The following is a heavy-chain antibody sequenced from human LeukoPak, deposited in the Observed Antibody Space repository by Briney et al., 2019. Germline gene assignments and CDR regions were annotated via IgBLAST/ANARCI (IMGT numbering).Heavy chain of an antibody. V-gene: IGHV1-2*06. Sequence: ASVKVSCKASGYTFTDYHMDWVRQAPGQGLEWLGRIIPSSGGTNYGQRFQGRVTMTRDTSITTACMELSRLRSDDTAMYYCALNLRAPATGMDVWGQGTTVTVSS. CDR3: ALNLRAPATGMDV. D-gene: IGHD3-10*01. CDR2: IIPSSGGT. J-gene: IGHJ6*02. CDR1: GYTFTDYH.